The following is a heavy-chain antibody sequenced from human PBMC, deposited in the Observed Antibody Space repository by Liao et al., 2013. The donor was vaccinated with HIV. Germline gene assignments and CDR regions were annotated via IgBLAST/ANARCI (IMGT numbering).Heavy chain of an antibody. CDR3: ARDAYFDWDNWFDP. D-gene: IGHD3-9*01. Sequence: QVQLQESGPGLVKPSETLSLTCTVSGGSISSYYWSWIRQPAGKGLEWIGRIYSSGSANYNPSLKSRVTISLDTSKNQFSLKLSSVTAADTAVYYCARDAYFDWDNWFDPWGQGTLVTVSS. J-gene: IGHJ5*02. V-gene: IGHV4-4*07. CDR2: IYSSGSA. CDR1: GGSISSYY.